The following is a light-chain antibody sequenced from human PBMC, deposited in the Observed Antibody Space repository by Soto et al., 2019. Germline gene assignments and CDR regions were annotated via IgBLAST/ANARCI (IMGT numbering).Light chain of an antibody. V-gene: IGLV4-69*01. J-gene: IGLJ3*02. CDR2: LNSDGSH. CDR1: SGHSNYA. Sequence: QSVLTQSPSASASLGASVKLTCTLSSGHSNYAIAWHQQQPEKGPRYLMRLNSDGSHSKGGGIPDRFSGSSSGAARYLTISSLQSEDEADYYCQTWGTGIRVFGGGTKLTVL. CDR3: QTWGTGIRV.